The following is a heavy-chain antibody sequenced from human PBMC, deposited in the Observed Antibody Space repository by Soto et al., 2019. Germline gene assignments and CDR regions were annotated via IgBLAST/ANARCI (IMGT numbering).Heavy chain of an antibody. CDR2: IYHSGST. CDR1: GASIINNHYY. D-gene: IGHD3-22*01. Sequence: QVRLQESGPGLVKPSQPLSLTCTVSGASIINNHYYWNFIRQPPGKGLEWIGYIYHSGSTSYNPSLASRLTISTDTSRNQFSLERSSVSAADTAVYFYSRESMIGVPGIFDVLGRGTLVTVSS. J-gene: IGHJ2*01. V-gene: IGHV4-30-4*08. CDR3: SRESMIGVPGIFDV.